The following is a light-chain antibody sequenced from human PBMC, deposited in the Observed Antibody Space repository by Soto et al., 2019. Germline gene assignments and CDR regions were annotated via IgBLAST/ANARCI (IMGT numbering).Light chain of an antibody. J-gene: IGKJ5*01. Sequence: ETVLTQSPGTLSLSPGERATLSCRASQIVSNNYLAWYQQKPGQAPRLLISDASRRATGIPDRFSGSGSGTDFTLTISRLEPEDFAVYHCQRYGDPPITFGQGTRLEIK. CDR1: QIVSNNY. CDR2: DAS. CDR3: QRYGDPPIT. V-gene: IGKV3-20*01.